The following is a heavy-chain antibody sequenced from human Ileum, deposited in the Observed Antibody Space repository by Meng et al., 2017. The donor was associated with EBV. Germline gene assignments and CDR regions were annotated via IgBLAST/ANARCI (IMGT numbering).Heavy chain of an antibody. D-gene: IGHD1-1*01. Sequence: EGQLYVSGGALVLPVWTLKLSWLGSCVPFDTYHMSWCAHATGQRRESVTATRSKGSSTYYADSVKCRFTISRDNSKNILYLQMNSLRVEDTSVYYCARDYNDGKRRLDYWGQGTLVTVSS. CDR2: TRSKGSST. CDR1: CVPFDTYH. CDR3: ARDYNDGKRRLDY. V-gene: IGHV3-23*01. J-gene: IGHJ4*02.